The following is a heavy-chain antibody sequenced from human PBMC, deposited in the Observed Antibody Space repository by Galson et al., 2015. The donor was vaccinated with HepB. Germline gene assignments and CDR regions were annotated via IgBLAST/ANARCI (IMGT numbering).Heavy chain of an antibody. J-gene: IGHJ4*02. CDR1: GGTFSSYA. V-gene: IGHV1-69*13. D-gene: IGHD5-24*01. CDR2: IIPIFGIA. CDR3: ARGFWRDGYNTTPFDY. Sequence: SVKVSCKASGGTFSSYAISWVRQAPGQGLEWMGGIIPIFGIANYAQKFQGRVTITADESTSTDYMELSSLRSEDTAVYYCARGFWRDGYNTTPFDYWGQGTLVTVSS.